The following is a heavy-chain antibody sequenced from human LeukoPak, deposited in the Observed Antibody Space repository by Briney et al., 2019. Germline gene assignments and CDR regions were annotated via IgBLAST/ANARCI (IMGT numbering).Heavy chain of an antibody. CDR1: GFTSSSYV. D-gene: IGHD4-17*01. J-gene: IGHJ4*02. CDR2: ISGSGGTT. CDR3: AKDSSTTVTTKGGPRRSFDY. Sequence: QPGGSLRLSCAASGFTSSSYVMSWVRQAPGKGLDWVSVISGSGGTTYYADSVKGRFTISRDNSKNTLYLQMNSLRAEDTAIYYCAKDSSTTVTTKGGPRRSFDYWGLGTLVTVSS. V-gene: IGHV3-23*01.